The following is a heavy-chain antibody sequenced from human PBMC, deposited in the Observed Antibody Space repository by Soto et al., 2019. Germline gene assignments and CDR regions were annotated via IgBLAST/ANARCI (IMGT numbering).Heavy chain of an antibody. Sequence: GESLKISCKGSGYSFTSYWISWVRQMPGKGLEWMGRIDPSDSYTNYSPSFQGHVTISADKSISTAYLQWSSLKASDTAMYYCARRLSPIVVAASDDDHCYGLDVWTQGTTVTASS. CDR1: GYSFTSYW. J-gene: IGHJ6*02. CDR2: IDPSDSYT. V-gene: IGHV5-10-1*01. D-gene: IGHD2-15*01. CDR3: ARRLSPIVVAASDDDHCYGLDV.